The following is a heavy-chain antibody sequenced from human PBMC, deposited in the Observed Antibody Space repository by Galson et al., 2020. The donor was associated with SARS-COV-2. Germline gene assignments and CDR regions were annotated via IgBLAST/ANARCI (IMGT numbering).Heavy chain of an antibody. D-gene: IGHD3-9*01. CDR3: ARIRYDILSYYYYGMDV. J-gene: IGHJ6*02. CDR2: IDWDDDK. CDR1: GFSLSTSGMC. V-gene: IGHV2-70*01. Sequence: SGPTLVKPTQTLTLTCTFSGFSLSTSGMCVSWIRQPPGKALEWLALIDWDDDKYYSTSLKTRLTISKDTSKNQVVLTMTNMDPVGTATYYCARIRYDILSYYYYGMDVWGQGTTVTVSS.